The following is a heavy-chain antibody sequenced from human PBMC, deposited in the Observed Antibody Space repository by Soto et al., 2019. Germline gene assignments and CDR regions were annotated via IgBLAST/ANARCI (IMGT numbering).Heavy chain of an antibody. D-gene: IGHD3-10*01. V-gene: IGHV4-39*01. J-gene: IGHJ6*03. CDR1: GGSISSSSYY. CDR3: ARGKRGSPISHYYYYYYMDV. CDR2: IYYSGST. Sequence: PSETLSLTCTVSGGSISSSSYYWGWIRQPPGKGLEWIGSIYYSGSTYYNPSLKSRVTISVDTSKNQFSLKLSSVTAADTAVYYCARGKRGSPISHYYYYYYMDVWGKGTTVTVSS.